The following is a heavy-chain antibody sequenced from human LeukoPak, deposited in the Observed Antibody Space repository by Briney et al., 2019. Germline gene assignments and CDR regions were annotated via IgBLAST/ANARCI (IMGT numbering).Heavy chain of an antibody. CDR3: ARHVGYGGPDY. D-gene: IGHD5-18*01. Sequence: SETLSLTCTVSGGSIYSRSYYWGWVRQPPGRGLEWIGSMYYKGETYLNPSLKSRVTISHTSKNQFSLKLKSVTAADTAVYYCARHVGYGGPDYWGQGTLVTVSS. J-gene: IGHJ4*02. V-gene: IGHV4-39*01. CDR1: GGSIYSRSYY. CDR2: MYYKGET.